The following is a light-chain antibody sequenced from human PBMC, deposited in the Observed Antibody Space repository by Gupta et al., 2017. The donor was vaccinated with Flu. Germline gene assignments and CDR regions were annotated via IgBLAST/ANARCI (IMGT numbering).Light chain of an antibody. CDR3: SSYSSGNTPYV. V-gene: IGLV2-14*01. J-gene: IGLJ1*01. Sequence: QSALTQPASVSGSPGQSIPISCTGTSGDIGVYNYVSWYQQHPDKAPKLLIYEVSHRPSGVSNRFAGSKSGNTASLTISGLQAEDEADYYCSSYSSGNTPYVFGTVTKVTVL. CDR1: SGDIGVYNY. CDR2: EVS.